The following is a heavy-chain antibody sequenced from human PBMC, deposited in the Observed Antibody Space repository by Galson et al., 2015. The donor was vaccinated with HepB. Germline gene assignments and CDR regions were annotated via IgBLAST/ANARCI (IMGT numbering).Heavy chain of an antibody. CDR3: ARDPQTTVVTEGGFDY. D-gene: IGHD4-23*01. CDR2: INPSGGST. Sequence: SVKVSCKASGYTFTSYHMHWVRQAPGQGLEWMGIINPSGGSTSYAQKFQGRVTMTRDTSTSTVYMELSSLRSEDTAVYYCARDPQTTVVTEGGFDYWGQGTLVTVSS. CDR1: GYTFTSYH. V-gene: IGHV1-46*01. J-gene: IGHJ4*02.